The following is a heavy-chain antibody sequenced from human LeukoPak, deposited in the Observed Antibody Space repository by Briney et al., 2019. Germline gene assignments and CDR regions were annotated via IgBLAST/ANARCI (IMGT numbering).Heavy chain of an antibody. CDR1: GFTFSFFG. Sequence: GGSLSLSWEAPGFTFSFFGIHWVGQAPGKGLEWVAVISDDGSTKYYSDSVKGRFTVSRDNSKDTLYLQMNSLTTEDTAVYYCAKDRYYDIRGRLDPWGQGTLVTVSS. V-gene: IGHV3-30*18. CDR2: ISDDGSTK. J-gene: IGHJ5*02. CDR3: AKDRYYDIRGRLDP. D-gene: IGHD3-10*02.